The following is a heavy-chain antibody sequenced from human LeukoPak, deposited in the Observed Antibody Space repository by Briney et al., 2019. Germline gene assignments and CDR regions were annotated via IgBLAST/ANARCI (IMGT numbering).Heavy chain of an antibody. CDR1: GYTFTSYG. V-gene: IGHV1-18*01. CDR2: ISAYNGNT. D-gene: IGHD5-24*01. Sequence: GASVKVSCKASGYTFTSYGISWVRQAPGQGHEWMGWISAYNGNTNYAQELQGRVTMTTDTSTSTAYMELRSLRSDDTAVYYCARYPQKMVYYYYGMDVWGQGTTVTVSS. CDR3: ARYPQKMVYYYYGMDV. J-gene: IGHJ6*02.